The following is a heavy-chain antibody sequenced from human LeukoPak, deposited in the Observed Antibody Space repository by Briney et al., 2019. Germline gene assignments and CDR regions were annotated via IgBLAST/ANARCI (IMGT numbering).Heavy chain of an antibody. V-gene: IGHV1-2*02. Sequence: GASVKVSCKASGYTFTGYYMHWVRQAPGQGPEWMGWINPNSGGTNYAQKFQGRVTMTRDTSISTAYMELSRLRSDDTAVYYCARDQWLRMATIPDYWGQGTLVTVSS. CDR1: GYTFTGYY. D-gene: IGHD5-24*01. J-gene: IGHJ4*02. CDR2: INPNSGGT. CDR3: ARDQWLRMATIPDY.